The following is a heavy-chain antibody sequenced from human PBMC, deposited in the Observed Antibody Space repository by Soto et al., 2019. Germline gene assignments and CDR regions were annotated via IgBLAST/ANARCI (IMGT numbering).Heavy chain of an antibody. Sequence: QVQLVESGGGVVQPGRSLRLSCAASGFTFSNHGMHWVRQAPGRGLEWVAVISLAGSNQYYADSVKGRFIISRDKSKNTLYLQMNSLRAEDTAVYYCVKAVRWIQAGSIDYWGQGTLVTVSS. D-gene: IGHD5-18*01. V-gene: IGHV3-30*18. CDR3: VKAVRWIQAGSIDY. CDR1: GFTFSNHG. CDR2: ISLAGSNQ. J-gene: IGHJ4*02.